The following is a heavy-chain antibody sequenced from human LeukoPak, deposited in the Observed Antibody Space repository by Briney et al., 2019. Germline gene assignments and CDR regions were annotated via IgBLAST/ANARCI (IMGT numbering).Heavy chain of an antibody. D-gene: IGHD6-19*01. CDR2: ISYDGSNK. J-gene: IGHJ4*02. V-gene: IGHV3-30*04. Sequence: GGSLRLSCAASGFTFSSYAMHWVRQAPGKGLEWVAVISYDGSNKYYADSVKGRFTISRDNSKNTLYLQMNSLRAEDTAIYYCAKNYGVTVYGSGLNYFDYWGQGTLVTVSS. CDR3: AKNYGVTVYGSGLNYFDY. CDR1: GFTFSSYA.